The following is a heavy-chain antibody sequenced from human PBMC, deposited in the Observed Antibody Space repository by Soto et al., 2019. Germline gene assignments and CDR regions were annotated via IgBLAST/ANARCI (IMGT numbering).Heavy chain of an antibody. CDR3: ARDTVDGTDF. J-gene: IGHJ4*02. V-gene: IGHV1-2*02. CDR1: GYSFTAYH. D-gene: IGHD6-19*01. CDR2: INPNDGGT. Sequence: ASVKVSCKASGYSFTAYHMHWLRQAPGQGPEWMGWINPNDGGTNYAQNFQGRVSMTRDTSSSTGYMELTGLRSDDTAVYYCARDTVDGTDFWGQGTLVTVSS.